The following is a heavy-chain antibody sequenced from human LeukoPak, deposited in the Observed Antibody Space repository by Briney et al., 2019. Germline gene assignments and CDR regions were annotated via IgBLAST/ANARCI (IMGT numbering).Heavy chain of an antibody. D-gene: IGHD2-21*02. CDR1: GYTFTGYY. CDR3: ARVYDAIVVVTATDAFDI. V-gene: IGHV1-2*02. J-gene: IGHJ3*02. CDR2: INPNSGGT. Sequence: RASVKVSFKASGYTFTGYYMHWVRQAPGQGLEWMGWINPNSGGTNYAQKFQGRVTMTRDTSISIAYMELSRLRSDDTAVYYCARVYDAIVVVTATDAFDIWGQGTMVTVSS.